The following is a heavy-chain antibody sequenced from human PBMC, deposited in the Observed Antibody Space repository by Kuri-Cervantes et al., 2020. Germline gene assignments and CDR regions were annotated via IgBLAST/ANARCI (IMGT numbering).Heavy chain of an antibody. CDR3: VGPDDLFDY. J-gene: IGHJ4*02. D-gene: IGHD1-1*01. CDR2: INHSGST. CDR1: GGSFSGYY. Sequence: SQTLSLTCAVYGGSFSGYYWSWIRQPPGKGLEWIGEINHSGSTNYNPSLKSRVTISVDTSKNQFSLKLSSVTAADTAVYYCVGPDDLFDYWGQGTLVTVSS. V-gene: IGHV4-34*01.